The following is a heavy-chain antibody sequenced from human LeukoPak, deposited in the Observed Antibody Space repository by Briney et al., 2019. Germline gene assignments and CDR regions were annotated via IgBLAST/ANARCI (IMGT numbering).Heavy chain of an antibody. CDR3: ARVPYSNYFAYGMGV. Sequence: SETLSLTCTVSGGSISSYYWSWIRQPPGKGLEWIGYIYYSGSTNYNPSLKSRVTISVDTSKNQFSLKLSSVTAADTAVYYCARVPYSNYFAYGMGVRGQGTTVTVSS. D-gene: IGHD4-11*01. J-gene: IGHJ6*02. CDR2: IYYSGST. V-gene: IGHV4-59*01. CDR1: GGSISSYY.